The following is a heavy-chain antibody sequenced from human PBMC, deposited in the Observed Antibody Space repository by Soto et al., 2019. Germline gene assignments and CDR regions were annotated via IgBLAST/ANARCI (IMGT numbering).Heavy chain of an antibody. CDR1: GFSFSDNL. J-gene: IGHJ3*01. CDR2: INPDNGNT. V-gene: IGHV1-3*01. Sequence: QVQLVQSGAEVRKPGASVNISCRASGFSFSDNLINWVRQAPGQSLERMGWINPDNGNTRNPQTFQGRVTISRHSAASIAYVEVSDLASGDTAVYYCARDILSVGPRAHDAFEVWGQGTMVTVYS. CDR3: ARDILSVGPRAHDAFEV. D-gene: IGHD2-8*02.